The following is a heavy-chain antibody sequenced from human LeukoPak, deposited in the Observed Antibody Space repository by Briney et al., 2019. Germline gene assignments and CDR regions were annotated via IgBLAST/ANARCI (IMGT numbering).Heavy chain of an antibody. CDR2: IYYSGST. CDR3: AGGRWSGYYRAFDI. D-gene: IGHD3-3*01. Sequence: PSETLSLTCTVSGGSISSYYWSWIRQPPGKGLEWIGYIYYSGSTNYNPSLKGRVTISVDTSKNQFSLKLSSVTAADTAVYYCAGGRWSGYYRAFDIWGQGTMVTVSS. V-gene: IGHV4-59*01. J-gene: IGHJ3*02. CDR1: GGSISSYY.